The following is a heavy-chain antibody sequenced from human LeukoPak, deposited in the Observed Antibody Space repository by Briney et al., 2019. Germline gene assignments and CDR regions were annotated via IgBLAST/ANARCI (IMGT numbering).Heavy chain of an antibody. Sequence: GGSLRLSCAASGFTFSNAWMSWVRQAPGKGLEWVGRVKSKTNGGTTGYAARVEGRFTIAREDTKKTYLQMNSLKSEDTAVYYCTAGIGHSDFDYWGQGTLVTVSS. CDR1: GFTFSNAW. D-gene: IGHD6-13*01. CDR3: TAGIGHSDFDY. V-gene: IGHV3-15*01. CDR2: VKSKTNGGTT. J-gene: IGHJ4*02.